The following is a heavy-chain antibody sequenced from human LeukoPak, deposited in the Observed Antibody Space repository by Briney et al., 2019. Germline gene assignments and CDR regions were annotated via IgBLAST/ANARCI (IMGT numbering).Heavy chain of an antibody. V-gene: IGHV3-30*02. CDR1: GFTFSSYG. Sequence: GGSLRLSCAASGFTFSSYGMHWVRQAPGKGLEWVAFIRYDGSNKYYADSVKGRFTISRDNSKNTLYLQMNSLRAEDTAVYYCAKVERVAAAGSSYWFDYWGQGTLVTVSS. CDR2: IRYDGSNK. CDR3: AKVERVAAAGSSYWFDY. J-gene: IGHJ4*02. D-gene: IGHD6-13*01.